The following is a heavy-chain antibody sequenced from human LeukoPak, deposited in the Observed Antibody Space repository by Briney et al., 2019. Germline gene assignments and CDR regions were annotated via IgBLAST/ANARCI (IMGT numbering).Heavy chain of an antibody. CDR3: ARDSALRI. D-gene: IGHD6-13*01. CDR2: ISNTGSTI. CDR1: GFNFMAHG. Sequence: GGSLRLSCAPSGFNFMAHGINGVRQAPGKELEWISYISNTGSTIYYADSVQGRFTISRDDGKTSVYLQMNSLRVEDTAVYYFARDSALRIWGQGTLVTVSS. J-gene: IGHJ4*02. V-gene: IGHV3-48*01.